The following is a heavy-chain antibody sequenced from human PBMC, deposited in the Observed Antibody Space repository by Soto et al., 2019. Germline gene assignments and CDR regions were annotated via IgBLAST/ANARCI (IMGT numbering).Heavy chain of an antibody. CDR1: GFSFEDYT. Sequence: VHLVESGGGVVQPGGSLRLSCAASGFSFEDYTMHWVRQGPGKGPEWISLISWDGGITDYSDSVKGRFISSRDNSKNSLFLEMNSLTSEDAAMNFCARDSYDILTGQKRYFDFWGQGTLVTVSS. CDR3: ARDSYDILTGQKRYFDF. V-gene: IGHV3-43*01. CDR2: ISWDGGIT. D-gene: IGHD3-9*01. J-gene: IGHJ4*02.